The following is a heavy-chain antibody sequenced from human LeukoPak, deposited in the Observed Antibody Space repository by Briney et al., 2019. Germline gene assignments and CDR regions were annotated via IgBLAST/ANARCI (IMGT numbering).Heavy chain of an antibody. CDR2: ISGSGGRT. CDR3: ARRVVVVAATSGGGNYYYYMDV. V-gene: IGHV3-23*01. J-gene: IGHJ6*03. D-gene: IGHD2-15*01. Sequence: GGSLRLSCAASGFSFSSYGMNWVRQAPGKGLEWVSGISGSGGRTYYADSVKGRFTISRDNSKNTLYLQMNSLRAEDTAVYYCARRVVVVAATSGGGNYYYYMDVWGKGTTVTISS. CDR1: GFSFSSYG.